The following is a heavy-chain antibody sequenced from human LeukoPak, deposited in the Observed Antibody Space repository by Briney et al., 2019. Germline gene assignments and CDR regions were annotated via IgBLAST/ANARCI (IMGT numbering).Heavy chain of an antibody. CDR1: GVSFNDYY. CDR3: TRMTTGHDY. J-gene: IGHJ4*02. Sequence: SETLSLTCAVSGVSFNDYYWSWVRQSPGKGLEWIGEINHSGYTNDSPSLKSRVTISIDTSRKQFSLNLRSVTVADTAVYYCTRMTTGHDYWGRGTLVTVSS. V-gene: IGHV4-34*01. D-gene: IGHD1-14*01. CDR2: INHSGYT.